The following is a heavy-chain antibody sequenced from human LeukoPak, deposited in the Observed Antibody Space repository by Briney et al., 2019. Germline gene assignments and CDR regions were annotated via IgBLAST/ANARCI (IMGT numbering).Heavy chain of an antibody. J-gene: IGHJ5*02. D-gene: IGHD3-16*01. CDR1: GFTFSTYA. Sequence: GGSLRLSCAASGFTFSTYAMHWVRQAPGKGLDWVSTISVGHSTNYADSVKGRFTISRDNSKNTLYLQMNSLRAEDTAVYYCAKGTQFGSTHWFDPWGQGTLVTVSS. CDR2: ISVGHST. CDR3: AKGTQFGSTHWFDP. V-gene: IGHV3-23*01.